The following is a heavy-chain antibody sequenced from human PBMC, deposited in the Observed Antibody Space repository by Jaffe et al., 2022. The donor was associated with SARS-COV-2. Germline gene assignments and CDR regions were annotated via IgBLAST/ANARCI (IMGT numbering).Heavy chain of an antibody. J-gene: IGHJ4*02. Sequence: EVQLVESGGGLVQPGRSLRLSCTASGFTFGDYAMSWFRQAPGKGLEWVGFIRSKAYGGTTEYAASVKGRFTISRDDSKSIAYLQMNSLKTEDTAVYYCTRAPHRGGSLYVGYWGQGTLVTVSS. D-gene: IGHD2-2*02. CDR1: GFTFGDYA. V-gene: IGHV3-49*03. CDR3: TRAPHRGGSLYVGY. CDR2: IRSKAYGGTT.